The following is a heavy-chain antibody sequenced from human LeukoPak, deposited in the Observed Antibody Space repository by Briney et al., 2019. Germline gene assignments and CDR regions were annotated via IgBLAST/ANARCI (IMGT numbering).Heavy chain of an antibody. CDR3: ARDSPLYDSSGYLDY. Sequence: GGSLRLSCAASGFTFSSYAMHWVRQAPGKGLEWVAVISYDGSNKYYADSVKGRFTISGDNSKNTLYLQMNSLRAEDTAVYYCARDSPLYDSSGYLDYWGQGTLVTVSS. V-gene: IGHV3-30*04. D-gene: IGHD3-22*01. CDR2: ISYDGSNK. CDR1: GFTFSSYA. J-gene: IGHJ4*02.